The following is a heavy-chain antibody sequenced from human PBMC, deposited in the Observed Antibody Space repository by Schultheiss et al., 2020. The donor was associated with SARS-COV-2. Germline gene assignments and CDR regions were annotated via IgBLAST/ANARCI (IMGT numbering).Heavy chain of an antibody. CDR3: ARNTPEQWLPTGFDY. CDR1: GGSISSGGYY. CDR2: IYYSGST. Sequence: SCTVSGGSISSGGYYWSWIRQHPGKGLEWIGSIYYSGSTYYNPSLKSRVTISVDTSKNQFSLKLSSVTAADTAVYYCARNTPEQWLPTGFDYWGQGTLVTVSS. V-gene: IGHV4-39*01. D-gene: IGHD6-19*01. J-gene: IGHJ4*02.